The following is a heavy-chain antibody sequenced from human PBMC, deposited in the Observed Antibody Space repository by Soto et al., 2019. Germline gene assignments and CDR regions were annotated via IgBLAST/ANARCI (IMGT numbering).Heavy chain of an antibody. CDR2: IIPLFSTT. CDR1: GGAFNNYG. Sequence: QVELVQSGAEVKKPGSSVRVSCKASGGAFNNYGFTWVRQASGQGLEWMGQIIPLFSTTHYAQKFQGRVSITADGSTSTVHMSLSSLTSEDTAVHYCARDGTLSSSYWDFDYWGQGTLVIVSS. J-gene: IGHJ4*02. CDR3: ARDGTLSSSYWDFDY. V-gene: IGHV1-69*01. D-gene: IGHD6-6*01.